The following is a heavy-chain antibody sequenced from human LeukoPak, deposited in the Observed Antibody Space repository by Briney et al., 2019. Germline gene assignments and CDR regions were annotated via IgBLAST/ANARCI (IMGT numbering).Heavy chain of an antibody. V-gene: IGHV1-69*08. CDR3: TRVNLRGSQYNWFDP. D-gene: IGHD1-26*01. Sequence: ASVKVSCKTSGGTFRSHTFGWVRQAPGQGLEWMGRITPVINSPKYAQKFRDRPTITADTITVTAYMELSSLTPDDTAVYYCTRVNLRGSQYNWFDPWGQGTLVIVSS. J-gene: IGHJ5*02. CDR1: GGTFRSHT. CDR2: ITPVINSP.